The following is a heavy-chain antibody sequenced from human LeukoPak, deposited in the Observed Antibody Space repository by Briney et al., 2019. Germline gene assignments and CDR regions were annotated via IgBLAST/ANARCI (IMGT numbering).Heavy chain of an antibody. Sequence: SETLSLTCTVSGGSISSYYWSWIRQPPGKGLEWIGYIYYGGSTNYNPSLKSRVTISVDTSKNQFSLKLSSVTAADTAVYYCARDYCSSTSCYYSGGDAFDIWGQGTMVTVSS. CDR2: IYYGGST. CDR1: GGSISSYY. J-gene: IGHJ3*02. CDR3: ARDYCSSTSCYYSGGDAFDI. V-gene: IGHV4-59*01. D-gene: IGHD2-2*01.